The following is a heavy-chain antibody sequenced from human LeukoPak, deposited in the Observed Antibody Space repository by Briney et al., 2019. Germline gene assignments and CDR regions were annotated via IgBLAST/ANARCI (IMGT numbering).Heavy chain of an antibody. CDR1: GFTYRSYW. D-gene: IGHD3-10*02. CDR2: IKQDGSDK. V-gene: IGHV3-7*03. J-gene: IGHJ4*02. Sequence: GGSLRLSCAASGFTYRSYWMSWVRQAPGKGLEWVANIKQDGSDKYYVDSVKGRFTISRDNAKNSLYLQINSLRAEDTAVYYCARKTVFGSYFDYWGQGTPVTVSS. CDR3: ARKTVFGSYFDY.